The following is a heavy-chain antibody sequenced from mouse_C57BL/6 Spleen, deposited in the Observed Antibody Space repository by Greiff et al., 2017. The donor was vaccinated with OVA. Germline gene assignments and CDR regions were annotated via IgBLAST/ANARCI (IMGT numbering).Heavy chain of an antibody. J-gene: IGHJ2*01. D-gene: IGHD2-5*01. Sequence: EVKLVESGGGLVKPGGSLKLSCAASGFTFSSYAMSWVRQTPEKRLEWVATISDGGSYTYYPDNVKGRFTISRDNAKNNLYLQMSHLKSEDTAMYYCARGNSNYPYFDYWGQGTTLTVSS. V-gene: IGHV5-4*03. CDR2: ISDGGSYT. CDR3: ARGNSNYPYFDY. CDR1: GFTFSSYA.